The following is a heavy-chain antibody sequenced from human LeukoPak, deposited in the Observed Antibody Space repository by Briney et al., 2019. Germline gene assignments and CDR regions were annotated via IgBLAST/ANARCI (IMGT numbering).Heavy chain of an antibody. D-gene: IGHD3-22*01. Sequence: GGSLRLSCAASGFTFSSYAMHWVRQAPGKGLEYVSAISSNGGSTYYANSVKGRFTISRDNSKNTLYLQMGSLRAEDMAVYYCARSGYYDSSGYTYYDYWGQGTLATVSS. J-gene: IGHJ4*02. CDR3: ARSGYYDSSGYTYYDY. CDR1: GFTFSSYA. CDR2: ISSNGGST. V-gene: IGHV3-64*01.